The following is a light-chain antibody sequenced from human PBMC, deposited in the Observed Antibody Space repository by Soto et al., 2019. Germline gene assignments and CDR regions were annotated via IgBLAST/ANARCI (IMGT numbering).Light chain of an antibody. CDR2: ASS. J-gene: IGKJ3*01. V-gene: IGKV1-12*01. Sequence: DIQMTQSPSSVSASVGDRVTITCRASQDILSWLAWYQQKPGEAPRLLIYASSNLQSGVPSRFSGSGSGTDFTLTISSLQPEDFATYYCQQANSFPITVGPRTRLDIK. CDR3: QQANSFPIT. CDR1: QDILSW.